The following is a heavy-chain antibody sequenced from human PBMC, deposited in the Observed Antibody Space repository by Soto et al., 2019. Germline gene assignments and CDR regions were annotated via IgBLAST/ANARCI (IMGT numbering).Heavy chain of an antibody. D-gene: IGHD3-3*01. CDR1: GGSISSGGYY. CDR2: IYYSGST. V-gene: IGHV4-31*03. CDR3: AREGALDTIFGVVSAFDY. J-gene: IGHJ4*02. Sequence: SETLSLTCTVSGGSISSGGYYWSWIRQHPGKGLEWIGYIYYSGSTYYNPSLKSRVTISVDTSKNQFSLKLSSVTAADTAVYYCAREGALDTIFGVVSAFDYWGQGTLVTVSS.